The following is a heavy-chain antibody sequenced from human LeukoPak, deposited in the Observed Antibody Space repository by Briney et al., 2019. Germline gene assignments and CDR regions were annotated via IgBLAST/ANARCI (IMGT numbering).Heavy chain of an antibody. CDR3: AKYGHEYGDYCGY. V-gene: IGHV3-23*01. CDR1: GYPLSRCA. J-gene: IGHJ4*02. Sequence: GGSLRLSCAASGYPLSRCAMRWVRQAPGKGLEWVSAITGSGGSTYYADSVKGRFTISRDNSKNTLYLQMNSLRAEDTAVYYCAKYGHEYGDYCGYWGQGTLVTVSS. CDR2: ITGSGGST. D-gene: IGHD4-17*01.